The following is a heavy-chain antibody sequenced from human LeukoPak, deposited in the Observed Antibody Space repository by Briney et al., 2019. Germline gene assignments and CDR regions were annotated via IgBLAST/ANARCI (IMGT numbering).Heavy chain of an antibody. CDR3: VTGDDTTWAY. CDR2: IFHRGST. Sequence: NPSETLSLTCTVSGSPFSTDYYWGWIRQPPGKGLEWIGTIFHRGSTYYNPSLRGRVTVSVDTSLNQFSLKVTSVTAADTAVYYCVTGDDTTWAYWGQGTLVTVSS. J-gene: IGHJ4*02. CDR1: GSPFSTDYY. V-gene: IGHV4-38-2*02. D-gene: IGHD5-24*01.